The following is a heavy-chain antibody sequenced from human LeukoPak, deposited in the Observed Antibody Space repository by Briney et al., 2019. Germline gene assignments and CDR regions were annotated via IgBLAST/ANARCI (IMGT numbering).Heavy chain of an antibody. V-gene: IGHV3-30*18. CDR1: GFTFSSYG. CDR3: AKPNPVRDYYYYYGMDV. Sequence: GGSLRLSCAASGFTFSSYGMHWVRQAPGKGLEWVAVISYDGSNKYYADSVKGRFTISRDNSKNTLYLQMNSLRAEDTAVYYCAKPNPVRDYYYYYGMDVWGQGTTVTVSS. J-gene: IGHJ6*02. CDR2: ISYDGSNK. D-gene: IGHD1-14*01.